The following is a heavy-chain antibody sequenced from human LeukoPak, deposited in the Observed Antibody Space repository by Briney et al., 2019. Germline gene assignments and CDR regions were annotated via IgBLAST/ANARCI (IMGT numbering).Heavy chain of an antibody. CDR1: GFTFSSSN. CDR3: EREWFGESN. Sequence: GRSLRLSCAPSGFTFSSSNMRWVRQSPGKGLEWVALISYDGTKTYYAESVKGRFTISRDNSKNTLFLQMNSLSAEDTAIYYCEREWFGESNWGQGTLVTVSS. V-gene: IGHV3-30*04. CDR2: ISYDGTKT. D-gene: IGHD3-10*01. J-gene: IGHJ4*02.